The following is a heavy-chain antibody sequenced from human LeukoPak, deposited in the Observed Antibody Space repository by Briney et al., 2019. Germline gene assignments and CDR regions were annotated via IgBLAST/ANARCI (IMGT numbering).Heavy chain of an antibody. V-gene: IGHV3-23*01. CDR2: ISGSGHTT. CDR1: GVSGVTFSNYA. CDR3: VEGIFDY. J-gene: IGHJ4*02. D-gene: IGHD3-10*01. Sequence: PGASLRLSCAASGVSGVTFSNYALNWVRQAPGKGLEWVSDISGSGHTTNYADSVKGRLSISRDNSKTTLYLQMSSLRVEDTAVYYCVEGIFDYWGQGTLVTVSS.